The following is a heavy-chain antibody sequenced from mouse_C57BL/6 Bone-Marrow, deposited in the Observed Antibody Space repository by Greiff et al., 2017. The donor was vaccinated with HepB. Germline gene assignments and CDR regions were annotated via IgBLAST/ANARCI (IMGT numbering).Heavy chain of an antibody. CDR3: ASYSNYGLYYAMDY. CDR1: GFSLTSYG. D-gene: IGHD2-5*01. Sequence: QVQLQQSGPGLVQPSQRLSITCTVSGFSLTSYGVHWVRQSPGKGLEWLGVILRGGSTDNNAAFMSRLSITKDNSKSQVFFKMNSLQADDTAIYYCASYSNYGLYYAMDYWGQGTSVTVSS. J-gene: IGHJ4*01. CDR2: ILRGGST. V-gene: IGHV2-5*01.